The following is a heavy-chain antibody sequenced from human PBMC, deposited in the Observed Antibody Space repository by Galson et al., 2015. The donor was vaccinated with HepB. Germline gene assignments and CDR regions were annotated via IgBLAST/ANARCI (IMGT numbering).Heavy chain of an antibody. CDR3: ARPQGLVRGPFPVSDAFNI. V-gene: IGHV4-39*01. D-gene: IGHD6-19*01. CDR1: GGSISRLSYH. Sequence: VPLYLPCPVSGGSISRLSYHWVCIRPSPGKGLEWIGSIYYSGTTYYNPSLKSRVTMSVDTAKNQFSLKLNSVTAADTAVYHCARPQGLVRGPFPVSDAFNIWGQGTNCTVSA. CDR2: IYYSGTT. J-gene: IGHJ3*02.